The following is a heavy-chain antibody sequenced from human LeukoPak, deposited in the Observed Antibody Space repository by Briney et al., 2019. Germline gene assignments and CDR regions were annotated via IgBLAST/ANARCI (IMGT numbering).Heavy chain of an antibody. V-gene: IGHV3-21*01. Sequence: GGSLRLSCAASGFTFSSYSMNWVRQAPGKGLEWVSSISSSSSYIYYADSVKGRFTISRDNSKNTLYLQMNSLRAEDTAVYYCAGGSPTVMDYWGQGTLVTVSS. D-gene: IGHD4-17*01. CDR3: AGGSPTVMDY. CDR2: ISSSSSYI. CDR1: GFTFSSYS. J-gene: IGHJ4*02.